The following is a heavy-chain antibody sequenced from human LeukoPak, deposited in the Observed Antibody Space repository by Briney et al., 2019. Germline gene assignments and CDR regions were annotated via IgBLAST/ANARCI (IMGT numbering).Heavy chain of an antibody. CDR2: IYYSGST. J-gene: IGHJ4*02. Sequence: SETLSLTCTVSGGSISSYYWSWIRQPPGKGLEWIGYIYYSGSTYYNPSLKSRVTISVDTSKNQFSLKLSSVTAADTAVYYCARGRSYYDILTGLLDYWGQGTLVTVSS. D-gene: IGHD3-9*01. CDR1: GGSISSYY. CDR3: ARGRSYYDILTGLLDY. V-gene: IGHV4-59*12.